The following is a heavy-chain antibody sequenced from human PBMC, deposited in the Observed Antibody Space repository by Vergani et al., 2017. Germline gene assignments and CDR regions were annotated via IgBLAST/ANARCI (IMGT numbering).Heavy chain of an antibody. J-gene: IGHJ3*02. CDR1: GFTFSANY. Sequence: QVQLVESGGGLVQPGGSLRLSCAASGFTFSANYMSWIRQAPGKGLEWVGVISHDEFNKYYGDSVRGRFTISRDSSRNTVFLQMNSLRPEDTAVYFCARWHQLRDTFDIWGQGTSVTVSS. D-gene: IGHD5-24*01. V-gene: IGHV3-30*03. CDR2: ISHDEFNK. CDR3: ARWHQLRDTFDI.